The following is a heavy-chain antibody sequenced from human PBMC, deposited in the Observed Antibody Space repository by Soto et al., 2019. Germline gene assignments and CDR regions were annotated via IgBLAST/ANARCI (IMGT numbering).Heavy chain of an antibody. V-gene: IGHV4-31*03. D-gene: IGHD3-22*01. CDR1: GGSISSGGYY. CDR3: AREPRNYYDSSGYYYKAFAI. Sequence: QVQLPESGPELVKPSQTLSLTCTVSGGSISSGGYYWSWIGQHPGMGLEWIGNIYYSGSTYYNPSLESRLTISVETSKNQFSLKLSSVSAADTAVYYCAREPRNYYDSSGYYYKAFAIWGQGTMVTVSS. J-gene: IGHJ3*02. CDR2: IYYSGST.